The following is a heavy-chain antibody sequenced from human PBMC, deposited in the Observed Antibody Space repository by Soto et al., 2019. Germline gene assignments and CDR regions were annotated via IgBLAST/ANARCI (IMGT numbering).Heavy chain of an antibody. CDR3: ARDIVVVVAAPAGMDV. V-gene: IGHV1-18*01. D-gene: IGHD2-15*01. Sequence: ASVKVSCKASGYTCTSYGISWVRQAPGQGLEWMGWISAYNGNTNYAQKLQGRVTMTTDTSTSTAYMELRSLRSDDTAVYYCARDIVVVVAAPAGMDVWGQGTTVTVSS. J-gene: IGHJ6*02. CDR1: GYTCTSYG. CDR2: ISAYNGNT.